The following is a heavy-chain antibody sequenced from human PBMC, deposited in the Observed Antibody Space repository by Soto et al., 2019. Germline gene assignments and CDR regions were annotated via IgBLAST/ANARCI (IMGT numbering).Heavy chain of an antibody. CDR2: ISYDGSNK. V-gene: IGHV3-30-3*01. J-gene: IGHJ6*02. Sequence: QVQLVESGGGVVQPGRSLRLSCAASGFTFSSYAMHWVRQAPGKGLEWVAVISYDGSNKYYADSVKGRFTISRDNSKNTLYLQMNSLRAEDTAVYYCAREERGYSGYGFNNYYYYYGMDVWGQGTTVTVSS. CDR3: AREERGYSGYGFNNYYYYYGMDV. CDR1: GFTFSSYA. D-gene: IGHD5-12*01.